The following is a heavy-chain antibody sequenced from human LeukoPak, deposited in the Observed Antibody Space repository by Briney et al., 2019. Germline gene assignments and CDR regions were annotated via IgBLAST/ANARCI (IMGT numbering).Heavy chain of an antibody. CDR1: GFTFSSYT. Sequence: NSGGSLRLSCAVSGFTFSSYTMNSVRQAPGKGLEWVSSISGSSTYIFSADSMKGRFTISRDNDKNSLYLQINSMRAEDTAIYYCARDEVTVASSPSYWFFALWGRGTLVTVSS. D-gene: IGHD2-15*01. CDR2: ISGSSTYI. CDR3: ARDEVTVASSPSYWFFAL. V-gene: IGHV3-21*06. J-gene: IGHJ2*01.